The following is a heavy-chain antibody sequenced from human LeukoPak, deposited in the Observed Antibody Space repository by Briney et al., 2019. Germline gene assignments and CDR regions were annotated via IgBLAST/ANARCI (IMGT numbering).Heavy chain of an antibody. CDR2: MNPNSGNT. D-gene: IGHD3-9*01. V-gene: IGHV1-8*01. CDR1: GYTFTSYD. J-gene: IGHJ6*02. CDR3: ASSPYFDWLPRYYYYGMDV. Sequence: ASVKVSCKASGYTFTSYDINWVRQATRQGLAWMGWMNPNSGNTGYAQKFQGRVTMTRNTSISTAYMELSSLRSEDTAVYYCASSPYFDWLPRYYYYGMDVWGQGTTVTVSS.